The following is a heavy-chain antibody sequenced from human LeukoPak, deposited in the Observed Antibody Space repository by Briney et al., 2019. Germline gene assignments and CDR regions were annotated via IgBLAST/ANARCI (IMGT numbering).Heavy chain of an antibody. CDR1: GFTFSSYE. J-gene: IGHJ1*01. D-gene: IGHD5-18*01. Sequence: GGSLRLSCAASGFTFSSYEMNWVRQAPGKGLEWVSCISNSGTAIYYADSVKGRFTISRDNAKSSLYLQMNSLRAEDTAVYYCARAGYSMDTEYFQHWGQGTLVTVSS. CDR2: ISNSGTAI. V-gene: IGHV3-48*03. CDR3: ARAGYSMDTEYFQH.